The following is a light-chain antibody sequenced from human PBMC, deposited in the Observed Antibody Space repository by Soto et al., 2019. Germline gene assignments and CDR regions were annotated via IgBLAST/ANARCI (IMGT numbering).Light chain of an antibody. V-gene: IGLV7-43*01. CDR2: RTN. J-gene: IGLJ6*01. CDR3: LLYYGETVV. Sequence: QAVVTQEPSLPVSPGGTVTLTCASSTGAVTSGYYPNWFQQKPGQTPRPLIYRTNNKHSWTPARFSGSLLGGKAALTLSTVQPEDEADYYRLLYYGETVVFACGTKVTVL. CDR1: TGAVTSGYY.